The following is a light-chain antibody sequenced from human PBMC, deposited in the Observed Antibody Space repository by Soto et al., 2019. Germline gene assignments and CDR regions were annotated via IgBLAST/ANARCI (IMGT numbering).Light chain of an antibody. V-gene: IGKV3-20*01. J-gene: IGKJ1*01. Sequence: EIVLTQSPGTLSLSPGERATLSCRASQSVSRNYLAWYQQKPGQAPGLLIYAASSRISGIPDRFSGSGSGTDFTLTISRLEPEDFAVYHCQQYGSAPRTFGQGTKVEIK. CDR1: QSVSRNY. CDR3: QQYGSAPRT. CDR2: AAS.